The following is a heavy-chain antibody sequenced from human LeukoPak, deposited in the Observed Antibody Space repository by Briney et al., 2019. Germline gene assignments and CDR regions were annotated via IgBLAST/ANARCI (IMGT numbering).Heavy chain of an antibody. V-gene: IGHV4-39*01. Sequence: SETLSLTCTVSGGSISSSSYYWGWIRQPPGKGLEWIGSIYYSGSTYYNPSLKSRVTISVDTSKNQFSLKLSSVTAADTAVYHCARRGKASGSSGWLNWFDPWGQGTLVTVFS. D-gene: IGHD6-19*01. J-gene: IGHJ5*02. CDR1: GGSISSSSYY. CDR3: ARRGKASGSSGWLNWFDP. CDR2: IYYSGST.